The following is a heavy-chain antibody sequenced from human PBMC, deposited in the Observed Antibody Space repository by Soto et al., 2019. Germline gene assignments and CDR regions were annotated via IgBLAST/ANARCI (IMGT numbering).Heavy chain of an antibody. J-gene: IGHJ5*02. CDR1: GGSISSGGYY. D-gene: IGHD6-6*01. CDR2: IYYSGST. Sequence: QVQLQESGPGLVKPSQTLSLTCTVSGGSISSGGYYWSWIRQHPGKGLEWIGYIYYSGSTYYNPSLKSRVTISVDTSKNQFSLKLSSVTAADTAVYYCARDTGVAARPDYWFDPWGQGTLVTVSS. CDR3: ARDTGVAARPDYWFDP. V-gene: IGHV4-31*03.